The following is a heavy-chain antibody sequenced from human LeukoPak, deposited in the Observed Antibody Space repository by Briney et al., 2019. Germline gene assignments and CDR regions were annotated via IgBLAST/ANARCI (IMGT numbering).Heavy chain of an antibody. CDR1: GGSISGSSYY. CDR2: IYYSGST. J-gene: IGHJ4*02. D-gene: IGHD6-13*01. Sequence: SETLSLTCTVSGGSISGSSYYWGWIRQPPGKGLEWIGSIYYSGSTYYNPSLKSRVTISVDTSKNQFSLKLSSVTAADTAVYYCARQSHGSSWYAKLFDYWGQGTLVTVSS. V-gene: IGHV4-39*01. CDR3: ARQSHGSSWYAKLFDY.